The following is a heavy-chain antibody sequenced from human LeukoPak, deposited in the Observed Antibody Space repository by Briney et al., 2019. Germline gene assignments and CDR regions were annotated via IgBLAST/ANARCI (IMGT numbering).Heavy chain of an antibody. CDR1: GGSISSDDYY. D-gene: IGHD2-2*02. CDR3: ARGTRYCTNTSCYKTAMDV. J-gene: IGHJ6*02. CDR2: IYYSGST. V-gene: IGHV4-30-4*01. Sequence: SETLSLTCTVSGGSISSDDYYWSWIRQPPEKGLEWIGYIYYSGSTYYNASLRSRITISVDTSKNQFSLKLSSVTAADTAVYFCARGTRYCTNTSCYKTAMDVWSQGTTVTVSS.